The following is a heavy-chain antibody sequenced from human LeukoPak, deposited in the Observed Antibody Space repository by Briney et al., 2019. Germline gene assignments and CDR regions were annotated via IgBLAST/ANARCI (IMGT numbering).Heavy chain of an antibody. Sequence: SQTLSLTCTVSGGSISSGDYYWSWIRQPPGKGLEWIGYIYYSGSTYYNPSLKSRVTISVDTSKNQFSLKLSSVTAADTAVYYCARATYYYGSGAFDYWGQGTLVTVSS. CDR1: GGSISSGDYY. J-gene: IGHJ4*02. D-gene: IGHD3-10*01. CDR3: ARATYYYGSGAFDY. V-gene: IGHV4-30-4*01. CDR2: IYYSGST.